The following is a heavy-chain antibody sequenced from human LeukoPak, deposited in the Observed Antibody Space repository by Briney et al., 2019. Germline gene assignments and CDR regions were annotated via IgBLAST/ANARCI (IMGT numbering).Heavy chain of an antibody. CDR1: GFTFSSYS. J-gene: IGHJ3*02. D-gene: IGHD6-13*01. CDR2: ISSSSSYI. Sequence: PGGSLRLSCAASGFTFSSYSMNWVRQAPGKGLEWVLSISSSSSYIYYADSVKGRFTISRDNAKNSLYPQMNSLRAEDTAVYYCARDRGMLAAAFDIWGQGTMVTVSS. V-gene: IGHV3-21*01. CDR3: ARDRGMLAAAFDI.